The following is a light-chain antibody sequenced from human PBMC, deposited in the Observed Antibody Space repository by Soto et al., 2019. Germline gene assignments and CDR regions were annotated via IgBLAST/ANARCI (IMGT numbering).Light chain of an antibody. CDR1: ELGDKY. CDR3: QTWDSGVV. Sequence: SYELSQPPSVSVSPGQTATITCSGDELGDKYVSWYQQRPGQSPVLVISQDTQRTSGIPERFSGSNSGDTDTLTISGKQPLDADAYYCQTWDSGVVFGGRTKVTV. V-gene: IGLV3-1*01. J-gene: IGLJ2*01. CDR2: QDT.